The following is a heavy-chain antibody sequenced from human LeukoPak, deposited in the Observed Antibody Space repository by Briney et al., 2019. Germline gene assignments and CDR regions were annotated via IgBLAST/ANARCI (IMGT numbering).Heavy chain of an antibody. J-gene: IGHJ4*02. Sequence: GGSLRLSCAASGFTFSSYAMSWVRQAPGKGLEWVSAISGSGGSTYYADSVKGRFTISRDNSKNTLYLQMNSLRAEDTAVYYCAQVVAATPIIDYWGQGTLVTVSS. CDR3: AQVVAATPIIDY. D-gene: IGHD2-15*01. CDR1: GFTFSSYA. CDR2: ISGSGGST. V-gene: IGHV3-23*01.